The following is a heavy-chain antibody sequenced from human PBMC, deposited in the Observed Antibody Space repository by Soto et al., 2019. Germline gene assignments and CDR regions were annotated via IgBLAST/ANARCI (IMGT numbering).Heavy chain of an antibody. J-gene: IGHJ6*02. CDR2: ISGSGGST. D-gene: IGHD6-13*01. CDR3: AKSYMGARARSSWIERLVDVNNGNGMDV. CDR1: GFTFSSYT. V-gene: IGHV3-23*01. Sequence: LRLSCAASGFTFSSYTMSWVRQAPGKGLEWVSAISGSGGSTYYADSVKGRFTISRDNSKNTLYLQMNSLRAEDTAVYYCAKSYMGARARSSWIERLVDVNNGNGMDVWGQGTTVTVSS.